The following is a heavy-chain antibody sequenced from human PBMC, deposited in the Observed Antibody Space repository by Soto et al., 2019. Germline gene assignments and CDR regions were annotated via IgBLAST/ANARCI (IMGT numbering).Heavy chain of an antibody. CDR2: IWYDGSNK. V-gene: IGHV3-33*08. CDR3: ARGAYCGGDCYSFYFDY. J-gene: IGHJ4*02. CDR1: GISLSSAW. Sequence: VQLVESGGGLVKPGGSLRLSCAASGISLSSAWMDWVRQAPGKGLEWVAVIWYDGSNKYYADSVKGRFTISRDNSKNTLYLQMNSLRAEDTAVYYCARGAYCGGDCYSFYFDYWGQGTLVTVSS. D-gene: IGHD2-21*02.